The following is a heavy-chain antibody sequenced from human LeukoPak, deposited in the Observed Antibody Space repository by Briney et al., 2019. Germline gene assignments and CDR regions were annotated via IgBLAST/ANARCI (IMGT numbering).Heavy chain of an antibody. J-gene: IGHJ4*02. Sequence: SETLSLTCTVSGGSISSGSYYWSWIRQPAGKGLEWIGRIYTSGSTNYNPSLKSRVTISVDTSKNQFSLKLTSVTAADTAVYYCARAADFWGSYPIYYFDHWGQGTLVTVSS. V-gene: IGHV4-61*02. CDR2: IYTSGST. CDR1: GGSISSGSYY. CDR3: ARAADFWGSYPIYYFDH. D-gene: IGHD3-3*01.